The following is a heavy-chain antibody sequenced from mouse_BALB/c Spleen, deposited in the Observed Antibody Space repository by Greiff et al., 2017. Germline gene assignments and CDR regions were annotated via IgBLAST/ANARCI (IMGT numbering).Heavy chain of an antibody. CDR3: ARSSYDYDDAAAY. Sequence: VQLKQSGPELVKPGASVKISCKASGYSFTGYFMNWVMQSHGKSLEWIGRINPYNGDTFYNQKFKGKATLTVDKSSSTAHMELRSLASEDSAVYYCARSSYDYDDAAAYWGQGTLVTVSA. CDR1: GYSFTGYF. D-gene: IGHD2-4*01. CDR2: INPYNGDT. J-gene: IGHJ3*01. V-gene: IGHV1-20*02.